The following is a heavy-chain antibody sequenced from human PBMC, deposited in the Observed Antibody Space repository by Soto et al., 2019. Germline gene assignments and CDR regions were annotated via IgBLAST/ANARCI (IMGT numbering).Heavy chain of an antibody. D-gene: IGHD3-9*01. V-gene: IGHV3-21*01. CDR3: AIGYDILTGYPPSDP. CDR1: GFTYSTYT. CDR2: ITSSSNNK. J-gene: IGHJ5*02. Sequence: GGSLRLSCAASGFTYSTYTMHWVRQAPGKGLEWVAVITSSSNNKFYADSVKGRFTISRDNAKNSLYLQMNSLRAEDTAVYYCAIGYDILTGYPPSDPWGQATLVTVSS.